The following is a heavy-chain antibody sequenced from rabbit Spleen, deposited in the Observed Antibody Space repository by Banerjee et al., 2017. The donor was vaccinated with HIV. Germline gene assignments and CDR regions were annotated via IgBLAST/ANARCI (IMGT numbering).Heavy chain of an antibody. V-gene: IGHV1S40*01. CDR3: ARDSYAASGVWNL. CDR1: GFSFNSGYD. D-gene: IGHD4-2*01. J-gene: IGHJ4*01. CDR2: IYTGSSGST. Sequence: QSLEESGGGLVKPGASLTLTCKASGFSFNSGYDMCWVRQAPGKGLELIAYIYTGSSGSTYYASWAKGRFTISKTSSTTVTLQMTSLTVADTATYFCARDSYAASGVWNLWGPGTLVTVS.